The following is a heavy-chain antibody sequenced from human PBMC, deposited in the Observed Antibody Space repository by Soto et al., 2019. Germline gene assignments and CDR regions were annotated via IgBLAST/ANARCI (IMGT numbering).Heavy chain of an antibody. D-gene: IGHD3-3*01. CDR2: IYYSGST. J-gene: IGHJ5*02. V-gene: IGHV4-30-4*01. Sequence: SETLSLTCTVSGGSISSGDYCWSWIRQPPGKGLEWIGYIYYSGSTYYNPSLKSRVTISVDTSKNQFSLKLSSVTAADTAVYYCARAHRYYDFWSGYYSASWLDPWGQGTLVTVSS. CDR1: GGSISSGDYC. CDR3: ARAHRYYDFWSGYYSASWLDP.